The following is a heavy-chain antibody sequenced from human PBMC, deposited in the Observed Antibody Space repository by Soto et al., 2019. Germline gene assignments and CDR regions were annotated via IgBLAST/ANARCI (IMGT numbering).Heavy chain of an antibody. Sequence: GGSLRLSCAASGFTFSSYAMSWVRQAPGKGLEWVSAISGSGGSTYYADSVKGRFTISRDNAKNSVYLQMNSLRAEDTAVYYCASAATGRIDYWGRGTLVTVSS. D-gene: IGHD3-9*01. CDR2: ISGSGGST. CDR1: GFTFSSYA. CDR3: ASAATGRIDY. J-gene: IGHJ4*02. V-gene: IGHV3-23*01.